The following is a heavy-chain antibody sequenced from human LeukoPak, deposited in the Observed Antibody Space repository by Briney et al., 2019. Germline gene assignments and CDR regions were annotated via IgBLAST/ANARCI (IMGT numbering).Heavy chain of an antibody. CDR1: GLTFSSYA. CDR3: ARGPGPIAGAKNPFDI. D-gene: IGHD1-26*01. CDR2: ISYDGSNK. Sequence: PGRSLRLSCAASGLTFSSYAMHWVRQAPGKGLEWVAVISYDGSNKYYADSVKGRFTISGDKSKNTLYLQMNSLRPEDTAFCYCARGPGPIAGAKNPFDIWGQGTMVTVSS. V-gene: IGHV3-30*01. J-gene: IGHJ3*02.